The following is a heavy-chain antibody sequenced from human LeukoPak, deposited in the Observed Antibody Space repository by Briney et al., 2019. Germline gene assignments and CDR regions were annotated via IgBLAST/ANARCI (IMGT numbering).Heavy chain of an antibody. CDR2: INHRGST. CDR1: RGSFSGYY. Sequence: SETLSLTCAVYRGSFSGYYWSWIRQPPGKGLEWIGEINHRGSTNYNPSLKSRVTISVDTSKNQFSLKLSSVTAADTAVYYCARVGGATSDYWGQGTLVTVSS. CDR3: ARVGGATSDY. V-gene: IGHV4-34*01. D-gene: IGHD1-26*01. J-gene: IGHJ4*02.